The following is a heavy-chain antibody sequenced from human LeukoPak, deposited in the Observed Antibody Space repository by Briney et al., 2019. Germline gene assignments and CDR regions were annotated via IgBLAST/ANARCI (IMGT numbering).Heavy chain of an antibody. J-gene: IGHJ3*02. CDR3: AKGGYYDSRGPRAFDI. CDR2: IWYDGSNK. Sequence: PGGSLRLSCAASGFTFSSYGMHWVRQAPGKGLEWVAVIWYDGSNKYYADSVKGRFTISRDNSKNTLYLQMNSLRAEGTAVYYCAKGGYYDSRGPRAFDIWGQGTMVTVSS. CDR1: GFTFSSYG. V-gene: IGHV3-33*06. D-gene: IGHD3-22*01.